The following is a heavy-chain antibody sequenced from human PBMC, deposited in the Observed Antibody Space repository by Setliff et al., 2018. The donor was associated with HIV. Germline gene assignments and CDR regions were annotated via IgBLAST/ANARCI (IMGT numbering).Heavy chain of an antibody. Sequence: SETLSLTCTVSGDSIGSGGYYWSWIRQHPGKGLEWIGYIYYSGNTYYNPSLKSRITISLDTSKNQFSLKLSSVTAADTAVYYCARLCIAAAGTRSIPWYFDLWGRGTLVTVSS. CDR2: IYYSGNT. CDR1: GDSIGSGGYY. J-gene: IGHJ2*01. CDR3: ARLCIAAAGTRSIPWYFDL. V-gene: IGHV4-31*03. D-gene: IGHD6-13*01.